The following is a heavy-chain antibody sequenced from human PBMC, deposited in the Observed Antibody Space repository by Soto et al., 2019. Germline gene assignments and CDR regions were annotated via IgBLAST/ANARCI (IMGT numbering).Heavy chain of an antibody. Sequence: PGGSLRLSCVVSGFIPSSYAMSWVRRATETGLEWVSCIGGSGGATSYADSVKGRFTISRDNSKNTLYLQMNSLSAEDTAIYYCAKDSIMVSSSFNYVDFWGQGALVTV. CDR2: IGGSGGAT. CDR1: GFIPSSYA. V-gene: IGHV3-23*01. CDR3: AKDSIMVSSSFNYVDF. J-gene: IGHJ4*02. D-gene: IGHD6-13*01.